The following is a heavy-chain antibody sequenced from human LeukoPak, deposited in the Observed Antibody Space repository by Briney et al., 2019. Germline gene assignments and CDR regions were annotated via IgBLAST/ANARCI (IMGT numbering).Heavy chain of an antibody. CDR2: IYSGGST. Sequence: GGSLRLSCAASGLTVGNAWMSWVRQAPGKGLEWVSIIYSGGSTYYADSVKGRFTISRDNSKNTLYLQMNSLRAEDTAVYYCARDLGGYADSWGQGTLVTVSS. J-gene: IGHJ5*01. V-gene: IGHV3-53*01. D-gene: IGHD3-22*01. CDR1: GLTVGNAW. CDR3: ARDLGGYADS.